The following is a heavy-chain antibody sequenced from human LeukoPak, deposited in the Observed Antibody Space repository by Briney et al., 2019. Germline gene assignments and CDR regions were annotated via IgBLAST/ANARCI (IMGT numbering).Heavy chain of an antibody. CDR3: ARDRRHISDYYYVH. V-gene: IGHV1-69*05. CDR2: LIPIFGTA. Sequence: SVKVSCMASGGTFSSYAISWVRQAPGQGLEWMGRLIPIFGTANYAQKFQGRVTITTDESTSTAYMELNSLRSEDTTIYYCARDRRHISDYYYVHGGQGTLVTVSS. J-gene: IGHJ4*02. CDR1: GGTFSSYA. D-gene: IGHD3-22*01.